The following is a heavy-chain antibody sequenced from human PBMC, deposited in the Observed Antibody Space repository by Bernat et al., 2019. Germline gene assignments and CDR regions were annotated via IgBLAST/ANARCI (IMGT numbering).Heavy chain of an antibody. CDR1: GFTFSSYG. V-gene: IGHV3-30*03. Sequence: QVQLVESGGGVVQPARSLRLSCAASGFTFSSYGMHWVRQAPGKGLEWVAVISYDGSNKYYADSVKGRFTISRDKSKNTLYLQMNSLRAEDTAVYYSVVTLHPYSSGWYYFDYRGQGPLVTVSS. CDR2: ISYDGSNK. J-gene: IGHJ4*02. D-gene: IGHD6-19*01. CDR3: VVTLHPYSSGWYYFDY.